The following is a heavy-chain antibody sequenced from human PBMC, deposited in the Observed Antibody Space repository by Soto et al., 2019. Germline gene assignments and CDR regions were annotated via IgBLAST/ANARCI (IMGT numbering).Heavy chain of an antibody. CDR3: ARDYDFWSGQWEKAFDI. D-gene: IGHD3-3*01. CDR1: GFTFSRYG. Sequence: GGSLRLSCVVSGFTFSRYGMHWVRQSPGKGLEWVAVIWFDGKKKDYADSVKGRFIISRDNSKNTLFLQVKSLRAEDTAVYYCARDYDFWSGQWEKAFDIWGQGTMVTVSS. CDR2: IWFDGKKK. J-gene: IGHJ3*02. V-gene: IGHV3-33*01.